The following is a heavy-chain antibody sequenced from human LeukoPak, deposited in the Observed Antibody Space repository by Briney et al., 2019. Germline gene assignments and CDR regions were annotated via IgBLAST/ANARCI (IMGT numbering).Heavy chain of an antibody. J-gene: IGHJ5*02. CDR1: GLRVSDYY. CDR3: ARDRAALQDWVEFDP. CDR2: IRDSGEA. D-gene: IGHD3/OR15-3a*01. V-gene: IGHV3-66*03. Sequence: PGGSLRLSCAVSGLRVSDYYMSWVRQAPGKGLEWVGLIRDSGEAFYADFVRGRFAISRDESENTLYLQMNSLRVEDTAVYFCARDRAALQDWVEFDPWGQGTPVIVSS.